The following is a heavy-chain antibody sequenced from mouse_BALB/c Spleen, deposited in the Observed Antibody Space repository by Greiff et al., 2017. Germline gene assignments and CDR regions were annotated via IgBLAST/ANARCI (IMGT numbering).Heavy chain of an antibody. CDR1: GYTFTDYA. CDR3: ARGGDY. CDR2: ISTYYGDA. J-gene: IGHJ4*01. V-gene: IGHV1S137*01. Sequence: QVQLKESGAELVRPGVSVKISCKGSGYTFTDYAMHWVKQSHAKSLEWIGVISTYYGDASYNQKFKGKATMTVDKSSSTAYMELARLTSEDSAIYYCARGGDYWGQGTSVTVSS.